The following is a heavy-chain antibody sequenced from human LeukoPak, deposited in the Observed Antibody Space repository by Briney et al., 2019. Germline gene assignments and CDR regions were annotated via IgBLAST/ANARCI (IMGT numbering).Heavy chain of an antibody. CDR3: GACMLGFGGDY. J-gene: IGHJ4*02. CDR2: IFRNSDTMET. V-gene: IGHV3-15*01. Sequence: GGSLRLSCAASGLTFSNTWMTWVRRAPGKGLEWVGRIFRNSDTMETEYAIPVKGRFTISRDDSKNTMFLQMNSLTTEDTAVYYCGACMLGFGGDYWGQGTPVTVSS. CDR1: GLTFSNTW. D-gene: IGHD3-16*01.